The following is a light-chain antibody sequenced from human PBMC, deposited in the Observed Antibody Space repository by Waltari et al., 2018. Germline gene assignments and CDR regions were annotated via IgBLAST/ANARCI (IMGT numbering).Light chain of an antibody. CDR2: SAS. Sequence: DTQMTQSPSSLSASVGDRVTITCRTSQSISTYLNWYQRKPGKAPKLLIYSASTLQSGAPSRFSGSGSGTDFTLTISSLQPEDFATYFCQQGYSSLVTFGQGTKVEV. CDR1: QSISTY. CDR3: QQGYSSLVT. V-gene: IGKV1-39*01. J-gene: IGKJ1*01.